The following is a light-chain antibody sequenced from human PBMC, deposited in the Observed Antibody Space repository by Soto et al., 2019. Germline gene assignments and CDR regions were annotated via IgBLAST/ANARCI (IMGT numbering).Light chain of an antibody. Sequence: ESVLTQSLGTLSLSPGERATLSCRASQSVSNNYLAWYQQKPGQAPRLLIYDASNRATGIPARFSGSGSGTDFSLTISSLEPEDFAVYYCQQRSNGITFGQGTRLEIK. CDR3: QQRSNGIT. CDR1: QSVSNNY. CDR2: DAS. J-gene: IGKJ5*01. V-gene: IGKV3-11*01.